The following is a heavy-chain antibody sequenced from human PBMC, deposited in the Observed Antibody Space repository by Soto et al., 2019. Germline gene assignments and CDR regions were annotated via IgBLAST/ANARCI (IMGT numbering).Heavy chain of an antibody. CDR2: TYYRSKWFH. CDR1: VDSVSSDITS. V-gene: IGHV6-1*01. Sequence: PSHNLSLTSAISVDSVSSDITSWNRIRQSPSRGLEWLGRTYYRSKWFHDYAAAVKSRITINPDTSKNEFSLELNSMTPEDTAVYYCARGNALDVWGQGT. D-gene: IGHD3-10*01. J-gene: IGHJ3*01. CDR3: ARGNALDV.